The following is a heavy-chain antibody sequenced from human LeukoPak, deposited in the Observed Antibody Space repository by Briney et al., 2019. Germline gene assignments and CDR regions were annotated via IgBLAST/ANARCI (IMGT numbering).Heavy chain of an antibody. CDR1: GFTFSSYA. Sequence: GGSLRLSCAASGFTFSSYAMSWVRQAPGKGLEWVSVISGSGGTTYSADSVRGRFTISRDNSKNTLYLQMNSLRAEDTAAYYCARERGNNGGNTNGYFDYWGQGTLVTVPS. V-gene: IGHV3-23*01. CDR3: ARERGNNGGNTNGYFDY. D-gene: IGHD4-23*01. CDR2: ISGSGGTT. J-gene: IGHJ4*02.